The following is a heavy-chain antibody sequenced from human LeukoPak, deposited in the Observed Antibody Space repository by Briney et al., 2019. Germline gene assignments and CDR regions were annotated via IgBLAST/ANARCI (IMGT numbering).Heavy chain of an antibody. D-gene: IGHD3-22*01. V-gene: IGHV3-21*01. CDR1: GFTFSSYS. Sequence: GGSLRLSCAASGFTFSSYSMNRVRQAPGKGLEWVSSISSSSSYIYYADSVKGRFTISRDNAKNSLYLQMNSLRAEDTAVYYCAREGDYDRTPDVWGQGTTVTVSS. CDR3: AREGDYDRTPDV. J-gene: IGHJ6*02. CDR2: ISSSSSYI.